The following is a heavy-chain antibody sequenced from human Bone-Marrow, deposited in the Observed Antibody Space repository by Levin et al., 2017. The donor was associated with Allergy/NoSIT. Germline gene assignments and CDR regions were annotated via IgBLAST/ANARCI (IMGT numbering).Heavy chain of an antibody. V-gene: IGHV3-9*01. CDR3: AGYDTSAYHSPFDY. CDR1: GFTFDDYA. Sequence: GGSLRLSCAASGFTFDDYAMHWVRQAPGKGLEWVSGISWNSGSRGYADSVKGRFTISRDNAKNSLYLQMNSLRAEDTAVYYCAGYDTSAYHSPFDYWGQGTLVTVSS. J-gene: IGHJ4*02. D-gene: IGHD3-22*01. CDR2: ISWNSGSR.